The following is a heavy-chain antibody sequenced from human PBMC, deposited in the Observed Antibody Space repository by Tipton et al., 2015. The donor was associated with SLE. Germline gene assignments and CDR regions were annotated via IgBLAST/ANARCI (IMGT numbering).Heavy chain of an antibody. J-gene: IGHJ4*02. CDR1: GFTFSSYS. CDR3: VRDDHSGSLTGFDF. D-gene: IGHD1-26*01. V-gene: IGHV3-48*01. CDR2: ISSSSSTI. Sequence: SLRLSCAASGFTFSSYSMNWVRQAPGKGLEWVSYISSSSSTIYYADSVKGRFTISRDNAKNSLYLQMNSLRVEDTALYYCVRDDHSGSLTGFDFWGPGTQVIVSS.